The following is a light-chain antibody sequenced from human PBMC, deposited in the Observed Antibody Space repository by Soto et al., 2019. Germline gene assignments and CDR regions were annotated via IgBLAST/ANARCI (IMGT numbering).Light chain of an antibody. CDR1: QSVSSSY. V-gene: IGKV3-20*01. Sequence: ETVLTQSPDTLSLSPGERATLSCRASQSVSSSYLAWYQQKPGQAPRLLIYGASSRATGIPDRFSGSGSGTDFTITISRLEPEDFAVYYCQQYGSSPLTFGGGTKVEIK. J-gene: IGKJ4*01. CDR3: QQYGSSPLT. CDR2: GAS.